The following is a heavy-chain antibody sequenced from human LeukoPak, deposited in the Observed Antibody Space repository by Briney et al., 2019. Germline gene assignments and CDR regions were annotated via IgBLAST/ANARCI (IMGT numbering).Heavy chain of an antibody. D-gene: IGHD4-11*01. Sequence: ASVKVSCKASGYTFTRYDINWVRQATGRGLEWMGWMNPNGGNTGYAQKFQGRVTMTRNTSISTAYMELSSLRSEDTAVYYCARGTDYHDAFDIWGQGTMVTVSS. CDR1: GYTFTRYD. J-gene: IGHJ3*02. V-gene: IGHV1-8*01. CDR3: ARGTDYHDAFDI. CDR2: MNPNGGNT.